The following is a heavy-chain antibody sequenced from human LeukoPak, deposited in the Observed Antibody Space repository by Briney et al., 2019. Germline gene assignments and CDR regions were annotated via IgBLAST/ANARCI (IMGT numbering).Heavy chain of an antibody. Sequence: GGSLRLSCAASGFTFSSYAMSWVRQAPGKGLEWVSAISGSGGSTYYADSVKGRFTISRDNSKNTLYLQMNSLRAEDTAVYYCARASLVGTYYYDSSGPRPDYWGQGTLVTVSS. CDR3: ARASLVGTYYYDSSGPRPDY. V-gene: IGHV3-23*01. J-gene: IGHJ4*02. D-gene: IGHD3-22*01. CDR2: ISGSGGST. CDR1: GFTFSSYA.